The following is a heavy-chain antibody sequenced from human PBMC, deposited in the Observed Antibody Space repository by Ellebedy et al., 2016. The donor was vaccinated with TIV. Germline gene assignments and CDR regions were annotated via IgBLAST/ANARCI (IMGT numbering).Heavy chain of an antibody. CDR2: ISGSGGST. Sequence: GESLKISXAASGFTFSSYAMSWVRQAPGKGLEWVSAISGSGGSTYYADSVKGRFTISRDNSKNTLYLQMNSLRAEDTAVYYCAKDREEGPTQYYYGMDVWGQGTTVTVSS. CDR3: AKDREEGPTQYYYGMDV. V-gene: IGHV3-23*01. CDR1: GFTFSSYA. J-gene: IGHJ6*02.